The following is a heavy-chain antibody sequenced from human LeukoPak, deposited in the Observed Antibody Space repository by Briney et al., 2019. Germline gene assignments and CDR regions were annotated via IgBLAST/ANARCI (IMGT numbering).Heavy chain of an antibody. V-gene: IGHV3-64*01. Sequence: GGSLRLSCAASGFTFSSYAMHWVRQAPGKRLEYVSAISSNGGSTYYANSVKGRFTISRDNSKNTLYLQMNSLRAEDTAVYYCARDSGRTWMDYYGMDVWGQGTTVTVSS. D-gene: IGHD5-12*01. CDR2: ISSNGGST. CDR3: ARDSGRTWMDYYGMDV. J-gene: IGHJ6*02. CDR1: GFTFSSYA.